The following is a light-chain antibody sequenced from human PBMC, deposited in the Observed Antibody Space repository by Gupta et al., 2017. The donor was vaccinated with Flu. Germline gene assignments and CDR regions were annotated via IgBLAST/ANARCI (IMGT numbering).Light chain of an antibody. J-gene: IGKJ2*01. CDR2: DGS. CDR1: QTINSY. CDR3: QQRHSTPYT. Sequence: PSSLSASLGDTVTITCRASQTINSYLNWYQQKAGRAPKLLIYDGSTLQSGVPSRFSGSSSGTDFTLTISRLQPEDFVTYYCQQRHSTPYTFGQGTTVDIK. V-gene: IGKV1-39*01.